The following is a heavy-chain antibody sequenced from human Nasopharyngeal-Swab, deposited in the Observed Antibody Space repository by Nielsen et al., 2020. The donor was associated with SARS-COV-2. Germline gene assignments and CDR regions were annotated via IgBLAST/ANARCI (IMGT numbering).Heavy chain of an antibody. V-gene: IGHV3-15*01. D-gene: IGHD4-11*01. CDR3: TTKADYSNYPWHGR. CDR1: GFTFSNAW. CDR2: IKSKTDGGTT. Sequence: GESLKLSCAASGFTFSNAWMSWVRQAPGKGLEWVGRIKSKTDGGTTDYAAPVKGRFTISRDDSTNTLYLQMNSLKTEDTAVYYCTTKADYSNYPWHGRWGQGTLVTVSS. J-gene: IGHJ4*02.